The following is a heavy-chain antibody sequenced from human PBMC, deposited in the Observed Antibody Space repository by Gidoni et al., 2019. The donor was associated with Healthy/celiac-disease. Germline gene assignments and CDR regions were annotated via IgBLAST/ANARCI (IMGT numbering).Heavy chain of an antibody. CDR1: GFTFSSYA. CDR3: AKGNYDILPGFNWFDP. Sequence: ESGGGLVQPGGSLRLSCAASGFTFSSYAMSWVRQAPGKGLEWVSAISGSGGSTYYADSVKGRFTISRDNSKNTLYLQMNSLRAEDTAVYYCAKGNYDILPGFNWFDPWGQGTLVTVSS. J-gene: IGHJ5*02. D-gene: IGHD3-9*01. CDR2: ISGSGGST. V-gene: IGHV3-23*01.